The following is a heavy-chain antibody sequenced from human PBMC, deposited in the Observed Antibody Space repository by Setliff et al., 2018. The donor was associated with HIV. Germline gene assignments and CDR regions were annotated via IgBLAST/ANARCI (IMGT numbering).Heavy chain of an antibody. D-gene: IGHD6-19*01. J-gene: IGHJ4*02. CDR2: INHSGST. V-gene: IGHV4-34*01. Sequence: SETLSLTCAVYGGPFSGYYWSWIRQPPGKGLEWIGEINHSGSTNYNPSLKSRVTISVDTSKNQFSLKLSSVTAADTAVYYCAIRGSSGWYVGGYFDYWGQGTLVTVSS. CDR3: AIRGSSGWYVGGYFDY. CDR1: GGPFSGYY.